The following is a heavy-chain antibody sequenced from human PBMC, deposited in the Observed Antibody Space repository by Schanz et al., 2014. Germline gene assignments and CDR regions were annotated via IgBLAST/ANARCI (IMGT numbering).Heavy chain of an antibody. CDR3: ARAGVGRTWSGYQYYGMDV. CDR2: ITGSGSYT. Sequence: QAQLVESGGGVVQSGGSLRLSCAASGFTFSDYYMSWIRQAPGKGLEWVSYITGSGSYTNYGDSLKGRFTISRDNARNSLYLEMNSLRAEDSGVYFCARAGVGRTWSGYQYYGMDVWGQGTTVTVSS. D-gene: IGHD1-1*01. J-gene: IGHJ6*02. CDR1: GFTFSDYY. V-gene: IGHV3-11*06.